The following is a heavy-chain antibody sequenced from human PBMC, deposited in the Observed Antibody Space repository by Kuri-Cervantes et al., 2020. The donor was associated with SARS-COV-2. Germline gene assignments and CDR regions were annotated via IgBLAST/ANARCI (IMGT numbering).Heavy chain of an antibody. V-gene: IGHV1-18*01. Sequence: ASVKVSCKASGYTFTSYGISWVRQAPGQGLEWMGWISAYNGNTNYAQKLQGRVTITADESTSTAYMELSSLRSEDTAVYYCVRDPSTYRAAAGYFDYWGQGALVTVSS. D-gene: IGHD6-13*01. CDR2: ISAYNGNT. J-gene: IGHJ4*02. CDR3: VRDPSTYRAAAGYFDY. CDR1: GYTFTSYG.